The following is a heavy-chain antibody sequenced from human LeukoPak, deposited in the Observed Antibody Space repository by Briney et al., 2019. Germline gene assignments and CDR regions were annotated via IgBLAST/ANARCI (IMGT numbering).Heavy chain of an antibody. V-gene: IGHV3-7*01. J-gene: IGHJ4*02. D-gene: IGHD5-12*01. CDR1: GFTFSTHW. CDR3: ARGWLAIDD. Sequence: GGSLRLSCAASGFTFSTHWMSWVRQAPGKGLEWVANIKQDGSEKYYVDSVKGRFTISRDNAKNSLFLQMNNLRAEDTAVYYCARGWLAIDDWGQGTLVIVSS. CDR2: IKQDGSEK.